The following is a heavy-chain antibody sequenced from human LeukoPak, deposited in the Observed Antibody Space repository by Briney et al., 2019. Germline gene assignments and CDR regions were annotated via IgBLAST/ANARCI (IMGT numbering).Heavy chain of an antibody. CDR2: ISSSSSTI. V-gene: IGHV3-48*04. CDR3: ARDHYDFWSGYPALGY. J-gene: IGHJ4*02. D-gene: IGHD3-3*01. CDR1: GFTFSSYS. Sequence: GGSLRLSCAASGFTFSSYSMNWVRQAPGKGLEWVSYISSSSSTIYYADSVKGRFTISRDNAKNSLYLQMNSLRAEDTAVYYCARDHYDFWSGYPALGYWGQGTPVTVSS.